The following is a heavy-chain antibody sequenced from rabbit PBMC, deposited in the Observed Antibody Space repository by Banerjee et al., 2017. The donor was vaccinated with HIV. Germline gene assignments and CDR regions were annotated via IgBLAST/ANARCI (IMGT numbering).Heavy chain of an antibody. Sequence: QEQLEESGGDLVQPEGSLTLTCKASGLDFSSSYRICWVRQAPGKGLEWIACIYDSTWYASWVNGRFTISKTSSTTVTLQMTSLTAADTATYFCARGAGGSVWNYFNLWGPGTLVTVS. V-gene: IGHV1S45*01. J-gene: IGHJ4*01. CDR2: IYDST. CDR3: ARGAGGSVWNYFNL. D-gene: IGHD8-1*01. CDR1: GLDFSSSYR.